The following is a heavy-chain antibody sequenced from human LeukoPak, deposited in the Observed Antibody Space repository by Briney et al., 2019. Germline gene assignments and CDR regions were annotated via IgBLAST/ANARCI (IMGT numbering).Heavy chain of an antibody. CDR3: ARAPYGMDV. V-gene: IGHV3-30-3*01. CDR1: GFTFSSYA. Sequence: GRSLRLSCAASGFTFSSYAMHWVRQAPGKGLEWVAVISYDGSNKYYADSAKGRFTISRDNSETTLYLQMNSLRAEDTAVYYCARAPYGMDVWGQGTTVTVSS. CDR2: ISYDGSNK. J-gene: IGHJ6*02.